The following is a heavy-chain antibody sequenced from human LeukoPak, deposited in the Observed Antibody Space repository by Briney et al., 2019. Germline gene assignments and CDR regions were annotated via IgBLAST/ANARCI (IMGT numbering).Heavy chain of an antibody. D-gene: IGHD2-2*01. V-gene: IGHV4-30-4*01. Sequence: SQTLSLTCTVSGGSISSGDYYWSWIRQTPGKGLEYIGYIYYSGSTYHNPSLKSRVTISRDTSKNQLFLKLTSVTAADTAMYYCARSTWDSQLGYWGQGTLVTVSS. CDR3: ARSTWDSQLGY. CDR2: IYYSGST. CDR1: GGSISSGDYY. J-gene: IGHJ4*02.